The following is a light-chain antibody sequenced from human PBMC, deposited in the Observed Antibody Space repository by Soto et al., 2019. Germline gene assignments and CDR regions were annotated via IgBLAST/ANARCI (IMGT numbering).Light chain of an antibody. Sequence: QSVLTQPPSASGTPGQRVTISCSGSSSNIGSNTVNWYQHLPGTAPKLLIYSNNQRPSGVPDRFSGSKSGTSASLAIRGLQSEDEADYYCAAWDDSLNGPVFGGGTKLTVL. J-gene: IGLJ2*01. CDR3: AAWDDSLNGPV. CDR1: SSNIGSNT. V-gene: IGLV1-44*01. CDR2: SNN.